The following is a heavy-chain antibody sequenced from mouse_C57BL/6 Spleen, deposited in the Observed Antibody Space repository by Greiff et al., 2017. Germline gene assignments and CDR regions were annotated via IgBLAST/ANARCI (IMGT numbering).Heavy chain of an antibody. CDR3: ARIWVYYASSYEAMYY. CDR2: IYPGDGDT. V-gene: IGHV1-80*01. J-gene: IGHJ4*01. D-gene: IGHD1-1*01. Sequence: VQLQQSGAELVKPGASVKISCKASGYAFSSYWMNWVKQRPGKGLEWIGQIYPGDGDTKYNGKFKGKATLTADKSSSTAYMQLSSLTSEDSAVYFSARIWVYYASSYEAMYYWGQGTSVTVSS. CDR1: GYAFSSYW.